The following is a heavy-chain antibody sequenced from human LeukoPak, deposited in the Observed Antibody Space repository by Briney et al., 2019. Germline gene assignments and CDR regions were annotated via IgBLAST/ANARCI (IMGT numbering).Heavy chain of an antibody. Sequence: GSLRLSCAASGFTFSSYAMSWVRQAPGKGLEWVSAISGSGGSTYYADSVKGRFTISRDNSKNTLYLQMNSPRAEDTAVYYCAKDGGYDILTGYYGFDYWGQGTLVTVSS. D-gene: IGHD3-9*01. CDR1: GFTFSSYA. CDR3: AKDGGYDILTGYYGFDY. V-gene: IGHV3-23*01. CDR2: ISGSGGST. J-gene: IGHJ4*02.